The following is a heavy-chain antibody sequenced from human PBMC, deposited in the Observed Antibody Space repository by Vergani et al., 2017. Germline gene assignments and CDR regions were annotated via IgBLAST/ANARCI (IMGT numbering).Heavy chain of an antibody. CDR3: ARVSGKRLGTMIVVELVDY. CDR1: GGSISSGGYY. J-gene: IGHJ4*02. D-gene: IGHD3-22*01. V-gene: IGHV4-31*03. Sequence: QVQLQESGPGLVKPSQTLSLTCTVSGGSISSGGYYWSWIRQHPGKGLEWIGYIYYSGSTNYNPSLKSRVTISVDTSKNQFSLKLSSVTAADTAVYYCARVSGKRLGTMIVVELVDYWGQGTLVTVSS. CDR2: IYYSGST.